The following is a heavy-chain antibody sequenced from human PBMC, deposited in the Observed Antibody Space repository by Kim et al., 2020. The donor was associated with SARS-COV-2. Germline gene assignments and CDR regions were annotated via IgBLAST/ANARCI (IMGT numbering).Heavy chain of an antibody. CDR3: ARTEAYSYDRSYYYGMDV. V-gene: IGHV4-59*01. Sequence: ETLSLTCTVSGGSISSYYWSWIRQPPGKGLEWIGYIYYSGSTNYNPSLKSRVTISVDTSKNQFSLKLSSVTAADTAVYYCARTEAYSYDRSYYYGMDVWGQGTTVTVSS. D-gene: IGHD5-18*01. J-gene: IGHJ6*02. CDR1: GGSISSYY. CDR2: IYYSGST.